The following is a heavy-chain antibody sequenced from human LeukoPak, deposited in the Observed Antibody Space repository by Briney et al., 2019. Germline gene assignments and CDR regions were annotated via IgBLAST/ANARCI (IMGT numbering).Heavy chain of an antibody. V-gene: IGHV3-21*01. D-gene: IGHD1-26*01. CDR1: GFTFSSYW. J-gene: IGHJ3*02. CDR2: ISKTSVYI. Sequence: GGSLRLSCAASGFTFSSYWMNWVRQVPGKGLEWVSSISKTSVYIYYADSLKGRFTVSRDNAKNSLYLQMNSLRAEDTAVYYCARGQAGSYTILNGFDIWGQGTMVTVSS. CDR3: ARGQAGSYTILNGFDI.